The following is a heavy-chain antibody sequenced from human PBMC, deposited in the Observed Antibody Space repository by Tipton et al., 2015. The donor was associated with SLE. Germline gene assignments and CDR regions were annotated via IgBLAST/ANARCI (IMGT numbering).Heavy chain of an antibody. CDR2: ISSSSSTI. J-gene: IGHJ6*03. Sequence: SLRLSCAASGFTFSSYSMNWVRQAPGKGLEWVSYISSSSSTIYYADSVKGRFTISRDNSKNTLYLQMNSLRAEDTAVYYCARDRNYYMDVWGKGTTVTVSS. V-gene: IGHV3-48*01. CDR3: ARDRNYYMDV. CDR1: GFTFSSYS.